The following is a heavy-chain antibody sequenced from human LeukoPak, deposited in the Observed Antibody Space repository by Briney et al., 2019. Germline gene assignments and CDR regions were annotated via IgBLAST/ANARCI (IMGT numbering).Heavy chain of an antibody. CDR3: ARVGFYSEKITMIVGSGPYYYYYMDV. D-gene: IGHD3-22*01. Sequence: GGSLRLSCAASGFTFSSYWMHWVRQAPGKGLVWVSRINSDGSSTSYADSVKGRFTISRDNAKNTLYLQMNSLRAEDTAVYYCARVGFYSEKITMIVGSGPYYYYYMDVWGKGTTVTISS. CDR1: GFTFSSYW. CDR2: INSDGSST. J-gene: IGHJ6*03. V-gene: IGHV3-74*01.